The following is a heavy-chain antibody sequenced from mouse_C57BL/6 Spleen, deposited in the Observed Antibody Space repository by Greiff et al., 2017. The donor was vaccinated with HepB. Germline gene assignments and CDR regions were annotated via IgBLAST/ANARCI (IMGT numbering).Heavy chain of an antibody. CDR3: ARKEYDYDSDFDY. CDR1: GFTFSDYG. V-gene: IGHV5-17*01. J-gene: IGHJ2*01. Sequence: DVMLVESGGGLVKPGGSLKLSCAASGFTFSDYGMHWVRQAPEKGLEWVAYISSGSSTIYYADTVKGRFTISRDNAKNTLFLQMTSLRSEDTAMYYCARKEYDYDSDFDYWGQGTTLTVSS. CDR2: ISSGSSTI. D-gene: IGHD2-4*01.